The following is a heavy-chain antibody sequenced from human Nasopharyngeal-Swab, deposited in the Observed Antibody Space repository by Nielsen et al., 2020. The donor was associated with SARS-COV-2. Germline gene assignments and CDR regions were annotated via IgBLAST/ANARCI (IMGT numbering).Heavy chain of an antibody. CDR1: GFTFSSYA. CDR2: ISSNGGST. Sequence: GESLKISCSASGFTFSSYAMHWVRQAPGKGLEYVSAISSNGGSTYYADSVKGRFTISRDNSKNTLYLQMSSLRAEDTAVYYCVKGPDYDFWSGYYTGIIGYWGQGTPVTVSS. V-gene: IGHV3-64D*08. CDR3: VKGPDYDFWSGYYTGIIGY. D-gene: IGHD3-3*01. J-gene: IGHJ4*02.